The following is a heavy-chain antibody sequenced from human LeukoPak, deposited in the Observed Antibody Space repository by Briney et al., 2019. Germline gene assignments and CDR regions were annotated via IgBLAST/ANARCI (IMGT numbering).Heavy chain of an antibody. D-gene: IGHD6-6*01. CDR1: GFTFDDYA. V-gene: IGHV3-9*01. CDR2: ISWNSGSI. Sequence: PGGSLRLSCAASGFTFDDYAMHWVRQAPGKGLEWVSGISWNSGSIGYADSVKGRFTISRDNAKNSLYLQMNSLRAEDTALYYCAKDRRYSSSYYFDYWGQGTLVTVSS. CDR3: AKDRRYSSSYYFDY. J-gene: IGHJ4*02.